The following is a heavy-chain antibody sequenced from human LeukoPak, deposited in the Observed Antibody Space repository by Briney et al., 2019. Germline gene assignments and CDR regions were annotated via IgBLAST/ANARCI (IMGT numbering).Heavy chain of an antibody. Sequence: GASVKVSCKASGFTFTNYYIHWVRQAPGQGLEWMGIINPSGGGTSYAQKLQGRVTMTRDTSTSTVYMDLSSLRSEDTAVYYCARGHYSGSYPLHWFDPWGQGTLVTVSS. D-gene: IGHD1-26*01. CDR3: ARGHYSGSYPLHWFDP. CDR2: INPSGGGT. J-gene: IGHJ5*02. V-gene: IGHV1-46*04. CDR1: GFTFTNYY.